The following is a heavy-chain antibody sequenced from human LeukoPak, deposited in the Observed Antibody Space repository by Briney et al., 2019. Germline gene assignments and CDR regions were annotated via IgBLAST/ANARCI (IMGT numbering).Heavy chain of an antibody. D-gene: IGHD4-17*01. V-gene: IGHV1-18*01. CDR3: ARDLRPYGDSHYYYYMDV. Sequence: ASVKVSCKASGYTFTSYGISWVRQAPGQGVEWMGWISAYNGNRNYAQKLQGRVTMTTDTSTSTAYMELTSLRSDDTAVYYCARDLRPYGDSHYYYYMDVWGKGTTVTVSS. J-gene: IGHJ6*03. CDR1: GYTFTSYG. CDR2: ISAYNGNR.